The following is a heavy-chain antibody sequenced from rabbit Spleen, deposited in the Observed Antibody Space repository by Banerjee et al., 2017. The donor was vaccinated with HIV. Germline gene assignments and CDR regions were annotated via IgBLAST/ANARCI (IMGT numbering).Heavy chain of an antibody. CDR2: FACSSSGVT. CDR1: GFSFSSSDY. CDR3: ARDAGSSFSSYGMDL. D-gene: IGHD8-1*01. Sequence: QSLEESGGDLVKPGASLTLTCTASGFSFSSSDYMCWVRQAPGKGLEWISCFACSSSGVTYSSTWAKGRFTCSKTSSTTVTLQMTILTVADTATYFCARDAGSSFSSYGMDLWGPGSLVTVS. J-gene: IGHJ6*01. V-gene: IGHV1S40*01.